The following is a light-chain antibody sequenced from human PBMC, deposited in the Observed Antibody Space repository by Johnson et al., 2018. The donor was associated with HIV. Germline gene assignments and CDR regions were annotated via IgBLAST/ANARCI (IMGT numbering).Light chain of an antibody. CDR3: ATWDTSLSTGGV. J-gene: IGLJ1*01. V-gene: IGLV1-51*02. CDR2: ENN. Sequence: QSVLTQPPSVSAAPGQKVTISCSGSTSNIGNNYVSWYQQLPGTAPKLVMHENNKRPSGIPYRFSGAKSGTSATLGITGLQTGDEADYYCATWDTSLSTGGVFGTGTKVTVL. CDR1: TSNIGNNY.